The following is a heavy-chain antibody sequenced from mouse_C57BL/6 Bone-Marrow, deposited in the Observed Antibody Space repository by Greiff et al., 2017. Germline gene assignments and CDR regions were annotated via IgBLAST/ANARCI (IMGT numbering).Heavy chain of an antibody. CDR2: ISDGGSDT. CDR3: AGDPDCLCAMGY. V-gene: IGHV5-4*01. D-gene: IGHD2-4*01. Sequence: EVQLVESGGGLVKPGGSLKLSCAASGFTFSSYAMSWVRQTPEKRLEWVATISDGGSDTYYPDNVKGRFTISRDNAKNNLYLQMSHLKSEDTAMYDCAGDPDCLCAMGYGDQGPATTVSA. CDR1: GFTFSSYA. J-gene: IGHJ4*01.